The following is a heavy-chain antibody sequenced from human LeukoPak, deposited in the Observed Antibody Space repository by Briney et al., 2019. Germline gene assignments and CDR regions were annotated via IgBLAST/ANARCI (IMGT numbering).Heavy chain of an antibody. V-gene: IGHV4-34*01. CDR3: AAYDSSGYAFDY. Sequence: SETLSLTCAVYGGSFSGYYWSWIRQPPGKGLEWIGEINHSGSTNYNPSLKSRVTISVDTSKNQFSLKLSSATAAGTAVYYCAAYDSSGYAFDYWGQGTLVTVSS. CDR2: INHSGST. D-gene: IGHD3-22*01. CDR1: GGSFSGYY. J-gene: IGHJ4*02.